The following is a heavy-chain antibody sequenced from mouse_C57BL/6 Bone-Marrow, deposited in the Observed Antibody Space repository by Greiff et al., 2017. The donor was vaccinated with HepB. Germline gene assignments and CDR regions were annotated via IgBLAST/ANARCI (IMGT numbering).Heavy chain of an antibody. Sequence: EVQLVEPGGGLVKPGGSLKLSCAASGFTFSSYAMSWVRQTPEKRLEWVATSSDGGSYTYYPDNVKGRFTISRDNAKNNLYLQMSHLKSEDTAMYYCAREGIYYGNYWFAYWGQGTLVTVSA. CDR2: SSDGGSYT. V-gene: IGHV5-4*01. CDR1: GFTFSSYA. CDR3: AREGIYYGNYWFAY. D-gene: IGHD2-1*01. J-gene: IGHJ3*01.